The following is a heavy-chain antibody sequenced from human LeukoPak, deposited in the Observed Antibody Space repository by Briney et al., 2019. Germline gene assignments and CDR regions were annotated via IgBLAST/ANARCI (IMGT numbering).Heavy chain of an antibody. CDR1: GGSFSGYY. CDR3: ARVIYDSGSYPFDY. CDR2: INHSGST. J-gene: IGHJ4*02. D-gene: IGHD3-10*01. Sequence: SETLSLICAGYGGSFSGYYWSWIRQPPGKGLEWIGEINHSGSTNYNPSLKSRVTISVDTSKNQFSLKLSSVTAADTAVYFCARVIYDSGSYPFDYWGQGTLVTVSS. V-gene: IGHV4-34*01.